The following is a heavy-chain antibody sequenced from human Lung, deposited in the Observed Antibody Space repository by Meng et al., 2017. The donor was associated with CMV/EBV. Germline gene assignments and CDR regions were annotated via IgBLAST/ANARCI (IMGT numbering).Heavy chain of an antibody. D-gene: IGHD1-26*01. CDR1: GFTIRRYW. CDR2: IDSYGRDI. V-gene: IGHV3-74*03. J-gene: IGHJ4*02. CDR3: ARGVAESLGWEMGY. Sequence: EVQVVEAGGGLVQPWGCLSFPCARSGFTIRRYWMHWVRQAPGKGLEWVSRIDSYGRDITYADSVRGRFTISRDDAKNTLYLQMNSLRVEDTAVYYCARGVAESLGWEMGYWDQGTLVTVSS.